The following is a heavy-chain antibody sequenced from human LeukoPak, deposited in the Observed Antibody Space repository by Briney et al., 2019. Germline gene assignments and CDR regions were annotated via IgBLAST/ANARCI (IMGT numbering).Heavy chain of an antibody. CDR3: ARAHTDYDILTGYYEFDY. CDR2: MNPKSGNT. Sequence: RASVKVTCNASGYTFINYEINWVRQATGQGLEWMGWMNPKSGNTGYAQKFQGRVTMTRNTSISTAYMELSSLRSEDTAVYYCARAHTDYDILTGYYEFDYWDQGTLVTVSS. D-gene: IGHD3-9*01. V-gene: IGHV1-8*01. CDR1: GYTFINYE. J-gene: IGHJ4*02.